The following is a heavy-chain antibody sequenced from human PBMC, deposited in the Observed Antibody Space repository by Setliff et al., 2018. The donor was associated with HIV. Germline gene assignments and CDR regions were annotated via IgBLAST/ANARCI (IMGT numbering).Heavy chain of an antibody. CDR1: GGSISSYY. Sequence: SETLSLTCTISGGSISSYYWSWIRQPPGKGLEWIGYIYYSGRTNYNPSLDSRVTMSVDTSKNQFSLKLRSVTAADTAVYYCARSSYYGSGSYTDYWGQGTLVTVSS. CDR3: ARSSYYGSGSYTDY. V-gene: IGHV4-59*08. D-gene: IGHD3-10*01. J-gene: IGHJ4*02. CDR2: IYYSGRT.